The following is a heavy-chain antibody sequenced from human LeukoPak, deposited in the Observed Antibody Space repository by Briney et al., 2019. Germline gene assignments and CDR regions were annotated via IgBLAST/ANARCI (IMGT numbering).Heavy chain of an antibody. CDR2: ISNSAGST. D-gene: IGHD3-10*01. V-gene: IGHV3-23*01. Sequence: GGSLRLSCVASGFGFNSYSMHWVRQAPGKGLEWVSVISNSAGSTFYADSVKGRFTISRDNSKNTLYLQMNSLRAEDTAVYYCAKRASGSGTSLYYFDYWGQGTLVTVSS. J-gene: IGHJ4*02. CDR1: GFGFNSYS. CDR3: AKRASGSGTSLYYFDY.